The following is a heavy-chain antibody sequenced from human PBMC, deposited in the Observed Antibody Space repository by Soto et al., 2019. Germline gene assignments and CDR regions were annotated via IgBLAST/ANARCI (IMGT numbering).Heavy chain of an antibody. CDR2: ISGSGGST. D-gene: IGHD3-9*01. J-gene: IGHJ4*02. CDR3: AKTLRYFDWLELDY. V-gene: IGHV3-23*01. CDR1: GFTFSSYA. Sequence: GGSLRLGCAASGFTFSSYAMSWVRQAPGKGLEWVSAISGSGGSTYYADSVKGRFTISRDNSKNTLYLQMNSLRAEDTAVYYCAKTLRYFDWLELDYWGQGTLVTVSS.